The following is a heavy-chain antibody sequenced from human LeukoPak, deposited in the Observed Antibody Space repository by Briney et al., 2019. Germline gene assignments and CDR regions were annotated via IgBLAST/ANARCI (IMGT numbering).Heavy chain of an antibody. D-gene: IGHD6-19*01. CDR3: ARDAVN. J-gene: IGHJ4*02. CDR1: GFTFSSYW. CDR2: IKEDGSEK. Sequence: GGSLRLSCAASGFTFSSYWMTWVRQAPGKGLEWEANIKEDGSEKYYVDSVKGRFTISRDNVKNTLYLQMNSLTAEDTAVYYCARDAVNWGQGTLVTVSS. V-gene: IGHV3-7*01.